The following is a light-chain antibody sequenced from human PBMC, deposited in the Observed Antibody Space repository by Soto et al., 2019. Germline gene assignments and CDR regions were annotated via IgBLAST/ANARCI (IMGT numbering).Light chain of an antibody. Sequence: EIVLTQSPGTLSLSPGERATLSCRASQSVSSSYLAWYQQKPGQAPRLLIYGASSRATGIPDRFSGSGSGTDFPLPISRLEPEDLALYYCQQYDGSLGLTFGGGTKVEIK. J-gene: IGKJ4*01. V-gene: IGKV3-20*01. CDR2: GAS. CDR3: QQYDGSLGLT. CDR1: QSVSSSY.